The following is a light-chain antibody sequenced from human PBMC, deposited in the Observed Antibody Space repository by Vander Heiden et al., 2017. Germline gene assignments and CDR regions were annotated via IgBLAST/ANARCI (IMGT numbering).Light chain of an antibody. CDR2: GKN. V-gene: IGLV3-19*01. J-gene: IGLJ2*01. CDR1: SLRNYY. CDR3: NSRDNSGHHLV. Sequence: SSDLTQDPAVSVALGQPVRITCQGDSLRNYYASWYQQKSGQAPALIIFGKNNRPSGIPERFSGSSSGNTTSLTITGAQAADEADYYCNSRDNSGHHLVFGGGTKLTVL.